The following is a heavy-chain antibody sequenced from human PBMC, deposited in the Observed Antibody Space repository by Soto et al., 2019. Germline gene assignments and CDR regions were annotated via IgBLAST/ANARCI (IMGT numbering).Heavy chain of an antibody. CDR2: IDWDDDK. Sequence: SGPTLVNPTQTLRLTCTFSGFSLSTSGMSVSWVRQPPGKALEWLARIDWDDDKYYSTSLKTSLTISKDTSKNQVVLTMTNMDPVDTATYYCARIRAGYRSLWYYFDYWGQGTLVTVSS. J-gene: IGHJ4*02. D-gene: IGHD6-19*01. V-gene: IGHV2-70*11. CDR1: GFSLSTSGMS. CDR3: ARIRAGYRSLWYYFDY.